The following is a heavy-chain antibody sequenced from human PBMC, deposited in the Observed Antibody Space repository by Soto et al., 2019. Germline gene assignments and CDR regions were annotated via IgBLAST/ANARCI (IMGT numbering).Heavy chain of an antibody. CDR1: GYTFTSYY. Sequence: ASVKVSCKASGYTFTSYYMHWVRQAPGQGLEWMGIINPSGGSTSYAQKFQGRVTMTRDTSTSTVYMELSSLRSEDTAVYYCARSPPFGGLYLYSYGPGYYFAYWGQGTLVTVSS. D-gene: IGHD5-18*01. J-gene: IGHJ4*02. CDR2: INPSGGST. CDR3: ARSPPFGGLYLYSYGPGYYFAY. V-gene: IGHV1-46*03.